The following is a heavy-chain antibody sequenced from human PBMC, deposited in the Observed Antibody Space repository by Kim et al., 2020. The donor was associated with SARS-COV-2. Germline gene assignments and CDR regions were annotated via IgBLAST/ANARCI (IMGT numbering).Heavy chain of an antibody. V-gene: IGHV3-53*04. CDR3: ARLSVTRDGMDV. Sequence: GGSLRLSCAASGFTVSSNYMSWVRQAPGKGLEWVSIIYSGGSTYYADSVKGRFTISRHNSKNTLYLQMNNLRAEDTAVYYCARLSVTRDGMDVWGQGTTVTVSS. J-gene: IGHJ6*02. D-gene: IGHD3-10*01. CDR2: IYSGGST. CDR1: GFTVSSNY.